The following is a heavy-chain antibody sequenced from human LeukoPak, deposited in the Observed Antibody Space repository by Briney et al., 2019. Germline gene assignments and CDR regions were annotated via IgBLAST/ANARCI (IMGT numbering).Heavy chain of an antibody. CDR2: ISSSSSYI. J-gene: IGHJ3*02. Sequence: PGGSLRLSCAASGFTFSSYSMNWVRQAPGKGLEWVSSISSSSSYIYYADSVKGRFTISRDNAKNSLYLQMNSLRAEDTAVYYCARVGLLLWFGELDAFDIWGQGTMVTVSS. CDR3: ARVGLLLWFGELDAFDI. CDR1: GFTFSSYS. V-gene: IGHV3-21*01. D-gene: IGHD3-10*01.